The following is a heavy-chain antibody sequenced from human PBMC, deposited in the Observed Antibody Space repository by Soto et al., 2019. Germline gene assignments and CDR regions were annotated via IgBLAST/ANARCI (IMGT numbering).Heavy chain of an antibody. Sequence: QVHLVESGGGVVQPGTSLRLSCAASGFSFSDYGMHWVRQAPGKGLEWLTIIWFDASHEYYADSVKGRFTISRDNSNNTLYLQLNSLTADDTAVYFCARDQGRATADGPLGNGLDVWGQWTAVTVSS. CDR3: ARDQGRATADGPLGNGLDV. J-gene: IGHJ6*02. D-gene: IGHD6-13*01. CDR1: GFSFSDYG. V-gene: IGHV3-33*01. CDR2: IWFDASHE.